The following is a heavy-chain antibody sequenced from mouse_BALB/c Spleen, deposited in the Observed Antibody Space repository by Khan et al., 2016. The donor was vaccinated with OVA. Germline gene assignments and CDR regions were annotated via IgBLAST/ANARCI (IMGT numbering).Heavy chain of an antibody. D-gene: IGHD2-12*01. Sequence: VQLQESGPGLVAPSQSLSITCTISGFSLTNYGVHWVRQPPGKGLEWLVVIWSDGSTAYNSALNSRLSISKDNSKSQVFLKMNSLQTDDTAMDYWARQPDYQYYMMDYWGQGTSVTVSS. CDR1: GFSLTNYG. CDR3: ARQPDYQYYMMDY. J-gene: IGHJ4*01. V-gene: IGHV2-6-1*01. CDR2: IWSDGST.